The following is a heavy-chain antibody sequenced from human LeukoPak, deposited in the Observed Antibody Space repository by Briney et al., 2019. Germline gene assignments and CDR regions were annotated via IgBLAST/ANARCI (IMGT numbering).Heavy chain of an antibody. CDR2: INQDGSEK. CDR1: GFTFSNYW. J-gene: IGHJ3*02. Sequence: GGSLRLSCAASGFTFSNYWMSWVRQAPGKGLEWVAHINQDGSEKYYVDSVKGRFTISRDNAKNSLYLQMNSLRAGDTAVYYCARDGGGDIVVAFAFDIWGQGTMVTVSS. CDR3: ARDGGGDIVVAFAFDI. D-gene: IGHD2-15*01. V-gene: IGHV3-7*05.